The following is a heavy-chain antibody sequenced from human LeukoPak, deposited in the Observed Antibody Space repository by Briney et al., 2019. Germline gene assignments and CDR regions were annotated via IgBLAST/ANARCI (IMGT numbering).Heavy chain of an antibody. D-gene: IGHD3-22*01. CDR2: IYSDGSST. V-gene: IGHV3-74*01. Sequence: GGSLRLSCAAAGFTFSSYWMHWVRQAPGKGLVWVSRIYSDGSSTIYADSVKGRFTISRDNAKNTLYLQMNSLRAEDTAVYFCARDPSSGSLYGMDVWGQGITVTVSS. J-gene: IGHJ6*02. CDR1: GFTFSSYW. CDR3: ARDPSSGSLYGMDV.